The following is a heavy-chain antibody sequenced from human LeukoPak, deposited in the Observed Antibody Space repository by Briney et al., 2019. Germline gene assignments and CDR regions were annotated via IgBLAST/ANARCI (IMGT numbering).Heavy chain of an antibody. D-gene: IGHD2-2*01. V-gene: IGHV1-2*02. Sequence: ASVQVSCKTSGNTFTGFFIHWVRLAPGQGLEWMGWINPKTGGTNYGQKFHGRVTMTRDTSVSTVYMELRRLRYDDTAVYYCARGREILVVPFYYYIDVWGRGTTVTVSS. CDR3: ARGREILVVPFYYYIDV. CDR2: INPKTGGT. J-gene: IGHJ6*03. CDR1: GNTFTGFF.